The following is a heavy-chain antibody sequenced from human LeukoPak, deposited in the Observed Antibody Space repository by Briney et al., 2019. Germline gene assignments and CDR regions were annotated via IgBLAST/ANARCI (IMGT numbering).Heavy chain of an antibody. Sequence: GRSLRLSCAASGFTFDDYAMHWVRQAPGKGLEWVSGISWNSGSIGYADSVKGRFTTSRDNAKNSLYLQMNSLRAEDTALYYCAKDIRYYYDSSGYYQNWGQGTLVTVSS. J-gene: IGHJ4*02. V-gene: IGHV3-9*01. CDR2: ISWNSGSI. CDR1: GFTFDDYA. D-gene: IGHD3-22*01. CDR3: AKDIRYYYDSSGYYQN.